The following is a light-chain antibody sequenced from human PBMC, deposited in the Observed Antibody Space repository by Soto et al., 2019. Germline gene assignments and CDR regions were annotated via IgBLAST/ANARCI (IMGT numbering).Light chain of an antibody. CDR2: DAS. CDR3: QQRYNWPNT. J-gene: IGKJ2*01. V-gene: IGKV3-11*01. Sequence: EIVLTHSPATLSLSPGERATLSCRTSQSVGTYLAWYQHNPGQAPRLLIYDASNRATGIPARFSGSGSGTDFTLTISSPEPEDFAVYYCQQRYNWPNTFGQGTKLEIK. CDR1: QSVGTY.